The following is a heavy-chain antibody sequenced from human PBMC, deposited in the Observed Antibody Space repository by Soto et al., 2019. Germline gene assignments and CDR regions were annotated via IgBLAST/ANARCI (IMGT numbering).Heavy chain of an antibody. CDR2: ISAYNGNT. V-gene: IGHV1-18*04. D-gene: IGHD3-22*01. J-gene: IGHJ4*02. CDR1: GYTFTSYG. CDR3: VRRTHEARYYYDSSGYQDY. Sequence: ASVKVSCKASGYTFTSYGISWVRQAPGQGLEWMGWISAYNGNTSYAQKLQGRVTMTTDTSTSTAYMELRSLRSDDTAVYYCVRRTHEARYYYDSSGYQDYWGQGTLVTVSS.